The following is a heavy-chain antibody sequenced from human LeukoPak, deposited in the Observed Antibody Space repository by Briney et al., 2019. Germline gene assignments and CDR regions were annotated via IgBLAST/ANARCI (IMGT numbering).Heavy chain of an antibody. CDR2: INHSGST. D-gene: IGHD1-26*01. Sequence: PSETLSLTCAVYGGSFSGYYWSWIRQPPGKGLEWIGEINHSGSTNYNPSLKSRVTISVDTSKNQFSLKLSSVTAADTAVYYCARVEGGRSLGIWGQGTMVTVSS. CDR1: GGSFSGYY. J-gene: IGHJ3*02. CDR3: ARVEGGRSLGI. V-gene: IGHV4-34*01.